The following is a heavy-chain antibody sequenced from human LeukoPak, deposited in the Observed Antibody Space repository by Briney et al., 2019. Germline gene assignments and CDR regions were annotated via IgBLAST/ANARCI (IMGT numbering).Heavy chain of an antibody. CDR1: GFTFRTYG. D-gene: IGHD3-9*01. J-gene: IGHJ4*02. CDR2: IWDDGINK. CDR3: ARDLALGYFDWPRFDY. V-gene: IGHV3-33*01. Sequence: PGGSLRLSCAASGFTFRTYGMHWVRQAPGKGLEWVAVIWDDGINKYYVDSVKGRFTISRDNSKDMLYLQVNSLRAEDTAVYYCARDLALGYFDWPRFDYWGQGSLVTVSS.